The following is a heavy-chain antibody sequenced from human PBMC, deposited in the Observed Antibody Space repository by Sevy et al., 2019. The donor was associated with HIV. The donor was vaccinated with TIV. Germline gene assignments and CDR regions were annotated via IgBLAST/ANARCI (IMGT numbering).Heavy chain of an antibody. Sequence: SETLSRTCTVSGGSISSYYWSWIRQPPGKGLEWIGYIYYSGSTNYNPSLKSRVTISVDTSKNQFSLKLSSVTTAATAVYDCARDPDVAKSGRDYYYGMDVWGHGTTVTVSS. CDR2: IYYSGST. J-gene: IGHJ6*02. D-gene: IGHD3-10*01. CDR1: GGSISSYY. CDR3: ARDPDVAKSGRDYYYGMDV. V-gene: IGHV4-59*13.